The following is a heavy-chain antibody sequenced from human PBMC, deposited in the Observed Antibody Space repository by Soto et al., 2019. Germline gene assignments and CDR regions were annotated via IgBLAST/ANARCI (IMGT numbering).Heavy chain of an antibody. CDR1: GGTLNNYA. V-gene: IGHV1-69*01. CDR3: AGRGIRSYEDSTGYYGH. Sequence: QVQLVQSGAEVRKPGSSVKVYCQASGGTLNNYAFTWVRQTQGQGLEWMGGIIPMFGTTNYAQKFQGRLTTTEDQSTSTAYMDLTSLKSEDTPVYYCAGRGIRSYEDSTGYYGHCGPGTLVTVSS. CDR2: IIPMFGTT. D-gene: IGHD3-22*01. J-gene: IGHJ4*02.